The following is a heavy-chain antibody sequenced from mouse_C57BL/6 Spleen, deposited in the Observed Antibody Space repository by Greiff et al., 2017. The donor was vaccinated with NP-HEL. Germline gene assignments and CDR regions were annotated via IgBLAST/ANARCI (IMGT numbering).Heavy chain of an antibody. J-gene: IGHJ4*01. CDR2: IYPGDGDT. CDR1: GYAFSSSW. CDR3: ARDLYSNYAMEY. D-gene: IGHD2-5*01. Sequence: QVQLKESGPELVKPGASVKISCKASGYAFSSSWMNWVKQRPGKGLEWIGRIYPGDGDTNYNGKFKGKATLTADKSSSTAYMQLSSLTSEDSAVYFCARDLYSNYAMEYWGQGTSVTVSS. V-gene: IGHV1-82*01.